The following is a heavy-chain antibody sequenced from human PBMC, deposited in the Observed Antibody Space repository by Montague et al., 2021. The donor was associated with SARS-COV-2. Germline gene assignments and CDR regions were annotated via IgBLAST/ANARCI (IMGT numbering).Heavy chain of an antibody. CDR1: GASIVSTYC. CDR2: IYDTAST. J-gene: IGHJ4*02. V-gene: IGHV4-4*02. Sequence: SETLSLTCAVSGASIVSTYCWCWVRQPPGKVLWWIGDIYDTASTNYNPSLKRRVTMSVDKFNNQFSLQLKYLTAAATAVYFCMRAGGYVNRPPVWGQGALVTVSS. D-gene: IGHD6-19*01. CDR3: MRAGGYVNRPPV.